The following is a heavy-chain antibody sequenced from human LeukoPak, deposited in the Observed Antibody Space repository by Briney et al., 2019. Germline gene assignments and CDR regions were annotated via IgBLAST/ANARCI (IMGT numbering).Heavy chain of an antibody. J-gene: IGHJ4*02. CDR2: INPNSGGT. CDR1: GYIFTAYY. CDR3: ARAVAPITIWKYYFDY. D-gene: IGHD3-3*01. V-gene: IGHV1-2*02. Sequence: ASVKVSCKASGYIFTAYYIHWVRQAPGQGLEWMGWINPNSGGTNYAQKFQGRVTMTRDTSISTAYMELSRLRSDDTAVYYCARAVAPITIWKYYFDYWGQGTPVTVSS.